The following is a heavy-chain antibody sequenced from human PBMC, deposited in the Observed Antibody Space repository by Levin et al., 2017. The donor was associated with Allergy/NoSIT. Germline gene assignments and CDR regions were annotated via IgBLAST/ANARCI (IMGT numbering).Heavy chain of an antibody. Sequence: GSLRLSCAVYGGSFSGYYWSWIRQPPGKGLEWIGEINHSGSTNYNPSLKSRVTISVDTSKNQFSLKLSSVTAADTAVYYCARGRYNWLDPWGQGTLVTVSS. CDR3: ARGRYNWLDP. CDR2: INHSGST. CDR1: GGSFSGYY. J-gene: IGHJ5*02. V-gene: IGHV4-34*01.